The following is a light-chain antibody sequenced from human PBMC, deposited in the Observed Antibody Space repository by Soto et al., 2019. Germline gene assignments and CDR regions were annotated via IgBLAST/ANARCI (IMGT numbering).Light chain of an antibody. CDR2: DAS. CDR1: QTVRNNY. V-gene: IGKV3-20*01. J-gene: IGKJ4*01. Sequence: EIVLTQSPATLSLSPWERASLSCRASQTVRNNYLAWYQQKPGQAPRLLIYDASSRATGIPDRFSGGGPGTDFTLTISRLEPEDFAVYYCQQFSSYPLTFGGGTKVDIK. CDR3: QQFSSYPLT.